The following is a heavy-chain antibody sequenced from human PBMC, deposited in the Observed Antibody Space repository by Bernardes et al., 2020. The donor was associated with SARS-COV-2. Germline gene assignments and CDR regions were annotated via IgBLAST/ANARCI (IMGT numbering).Heavy chain of an antibody. D-gene: IGHD5-18*01. CDR2: ISTGGSTK. J-gene: IGHJ4*02. Sequence: GGSLRLSCAASGFTFSSSVMNWVRQAPGKRLEWVSYISTGGSTKYYADSVKGRFTISRDNAKNTLYLQMNSLRAEDTAVYYCAREYTYGFDSWGQGTLVTVSS. V-gene: IGHV3-48*03. CDR3: AREYTYGFDS. CDR1: GFTFSSSV.